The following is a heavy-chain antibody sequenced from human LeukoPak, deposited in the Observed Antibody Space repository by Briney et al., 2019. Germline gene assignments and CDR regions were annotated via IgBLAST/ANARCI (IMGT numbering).Heavy chain of an antibody. Sequence: GGSLRLSCATSGFAFSSYAMSWVRQAPGKGLEWVSTISGSGDSTYYADSVKGRFTISRDNSRNTLYLQMNTLRAEDTAVYYCAKDNFFDYWGQGTLVTVSS. V-gene: IGHV3-23*01. CDR2: ISGSGDST. CDR1: GFAFSSYA. J-gene: IGHJ4*02. CDR3: AKDNFFDY.